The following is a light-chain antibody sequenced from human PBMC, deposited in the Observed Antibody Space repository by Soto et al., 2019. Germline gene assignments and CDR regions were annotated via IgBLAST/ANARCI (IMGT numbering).Light chain of an antibody. CDR1: QDIYPF. Sequence: IQMTQSPSSLSASVGDRVTITCRASQDIYPFLAWYQQRPGKAPELLIYDASTLQAGVPSRFSGDGFGTHFTLTISSLQPEDVATYYCQHYNKAPWTFGQGTKV. V-gene: IGKV1-27*01. CDR3: QHYNKAPWT. CDR2: DAS. J-gene: IGKJ1*01.